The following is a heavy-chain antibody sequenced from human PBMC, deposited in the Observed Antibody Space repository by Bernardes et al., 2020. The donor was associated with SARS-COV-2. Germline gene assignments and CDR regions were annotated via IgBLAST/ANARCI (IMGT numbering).Heavy chain of an antibody. J-gene: IGHJ6*02. Sequence: ASVKVSCKASGYTFTNYGISWVRQAPGQGLDWMGWTSGYIGNTTFAQKLQGRVTMTTDTPTSTAYMELRSLRSDDTAVYYCARDRIAAAGTYYYYGMDVWGQGTTVTVSS. D-gene: IGHD6-13*01. CDR3: ARDRIAAAGTYYYYGMDV. CDR1: GYTFTNYG. CDR2: TSGYIGNT. V-gene: IGHV1-18*04.